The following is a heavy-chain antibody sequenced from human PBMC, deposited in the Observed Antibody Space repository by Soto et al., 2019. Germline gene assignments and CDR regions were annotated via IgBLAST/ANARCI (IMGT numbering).Heavy chain of an antibody. CDR2: ISYDGSNK. CDR1: GFTFSNYA. CDR3: ARRPVTYYFDY. V-gene: IGHV3-30-3*01. Sequence: QVQLVESGGGVVQPGRSLRLSCAASGFTFSNYAMHWVRQASGKGLEWVAVISYDGSNKYYADSVKGRFTISRDNSKNTLYLQMNSLRAEDTAVYYCARRPVTYYFDYWGQGTLVTVSS. J-gene: IGHJ4*02. D-gene: IGHD4-17*01.